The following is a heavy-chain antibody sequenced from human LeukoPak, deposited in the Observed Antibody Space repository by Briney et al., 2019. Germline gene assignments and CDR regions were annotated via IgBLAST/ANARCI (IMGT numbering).Heavy chain of an antibody. CDR2: INHSGST. J-gene: IGHJ6*02. D-gene: IGHD2/OR15-2a*01. Sequence: SETLSLTCAVYGGSFSGYYWSWIRQPPGKGLEWIGEINHSGSTNYNPSLKSRVTISVDTSKNQFSLKLSSVTAADTAVYYCARRVFFPYGMNVWGQGTTVTVSS. CDR3: ARRVFFPYGMNV. CDR1: GGSFSGYY. V-gene: IGHV4-34*01.